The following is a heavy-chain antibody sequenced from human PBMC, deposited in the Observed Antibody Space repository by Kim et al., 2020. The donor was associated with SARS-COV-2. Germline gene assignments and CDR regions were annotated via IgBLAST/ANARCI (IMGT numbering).Heavy chain of an antibody. CDR2: IYSGGST. CDR1: GFTVSSNY. D-gene: IGHD2-15*01. CDR3: ARKTCSGGSCYYFYGMDV. Sequence: GGSLRLSCAASGFTVSSNYMSWVRQAPGKGLEWVSVIYSGGSTYYADSVKGRLTISRDNSKNTLYLQMNSLRAEDTAVYYCARKTCSGGSCYYFYGMDVWGQGTTVTVSS. V-gene: IGHV3-66*02. J-gene: IGHJ6*02.